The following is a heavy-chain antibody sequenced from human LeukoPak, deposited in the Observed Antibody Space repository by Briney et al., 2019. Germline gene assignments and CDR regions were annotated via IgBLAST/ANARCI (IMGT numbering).Heavy chain of an antibody. CDR3: ARASKVPLASFDP. Sequence: ASVKVSCKASGYTFTSYGISWVRQAPGQGLEWMGWISAYNGNTNYAQKLQGRVTMTTDTSTSTAYMELRSLRSDGTVVYYCARASKVPLASFDPWGQGTLVTVSS. D-gene: IGHD3-10*01. V-gene: IGHV1-18*01. J-gene: IGHJ5*02. CDR1: GYTFTSYG. CDR2: ISAYNGNT.